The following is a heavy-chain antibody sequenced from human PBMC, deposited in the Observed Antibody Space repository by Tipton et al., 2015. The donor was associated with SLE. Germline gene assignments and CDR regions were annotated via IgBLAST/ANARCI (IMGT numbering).Heavy chain of an antibody. J-gene: IGHJ4*02. Sequence: TLSLTCAVSGFSISSGYYWGWIRQPPGKGLEWIGSIYHSGTTYYKPSLKSRVTISVDTSKNQFSLSLASVTAADTAVYYCARRVRGTVDYWGQGTLVTVSS. CDR2: IYHSGTT. V-gene: IGHV4-38-2*01. CDR1: GFSISSGYY. D-gene: IGHD3-10*01. CDR3: ARRVRGTVDY.